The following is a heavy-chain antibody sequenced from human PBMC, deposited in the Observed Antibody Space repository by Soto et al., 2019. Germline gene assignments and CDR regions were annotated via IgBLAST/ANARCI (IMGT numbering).Heavy chain of an antibody. CDR1: GYTFTNYD. CDR2: MNPNSGNT. CDR3: ARVLSWASYYDFWSGYYNYYYYGMDV. J-gene: IGHJ6*02. Sequence: ASVKVSCKASGYTFTNYDINWVRQATGQGLEWMGWMNPNSGNTGYAQKFQGRVTMTRNTSISTVYMELSSLRSEDTAVYYCARVLSWASYYDFWSGYYNYYYYGMDVWGQGTTVTVSS. V-gene: IGHV1-8*01. D-gene: IGHD3-3*01.